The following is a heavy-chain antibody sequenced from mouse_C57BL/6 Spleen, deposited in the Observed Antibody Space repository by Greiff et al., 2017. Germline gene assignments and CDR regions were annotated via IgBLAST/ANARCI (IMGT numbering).Heavy chain of an antibody. Sequence: QVQLQQSGPELVKPGASVKISCKASGYAFSSSWMNWVKQRPGKGLEWIGRIYPGDGDTNYNGKFKGKATLTADKSSSTAYMQLSSLTSEDSAVYFGARGTTVVADYAMDYWGQGTSVTVSS. D-gene: IGHD1-1*01. J-gene: IGHJ4*01. CDR1: GYAFSSSW. CDR3: ARGTTVVADYAMDY. V-gene: IGHV1-82*01. CDR2: IYPGDGDT.